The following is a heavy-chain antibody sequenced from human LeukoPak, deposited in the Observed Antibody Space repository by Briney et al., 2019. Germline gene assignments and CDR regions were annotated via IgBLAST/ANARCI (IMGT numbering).Heavy chain of an antibody. V-gene: IGHV3-33*01. J-gene: IGHJ4*02. CDR1: GFIFNSYG. CDR2: IWYDGSDK. CDR3: ARDLVGDYHDSSGHPDY. Sequence: HPGGSLRLSCAASGFIFNSYGMHWVRQAPGKGLEWVAVIWYDGSDKYYADSVKGRFTIFRENSKNTLYLQMNSLRAEDTAVYYCARDLVGDYHDSSGHPDYWGQGTLVTVSS. D-gene: IGHD3-22*01.